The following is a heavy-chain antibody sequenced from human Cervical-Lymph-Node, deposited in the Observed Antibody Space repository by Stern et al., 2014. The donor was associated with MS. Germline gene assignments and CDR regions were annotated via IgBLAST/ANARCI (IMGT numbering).Heavy chain of an antibody. Sequence: EVQLVESGGGLVKPGESLRLSCAGSGFTFSTSSMNWVRQAPGTGLEWVSSISSTATYIYDADSVKGRFTISRDNAKNSLYLQMNSLSPQDTAVYYCARGYGGNSEGDYWGQGTLVIVSS. CDR1: GFTFSTSS. CDR2: ISSTATYI. J-gene: IGHJ4*02. D-gene: IGHD4-23*01. V-gene: IGHV3-21*01. CDR3: ARGYGGNSEGDY.